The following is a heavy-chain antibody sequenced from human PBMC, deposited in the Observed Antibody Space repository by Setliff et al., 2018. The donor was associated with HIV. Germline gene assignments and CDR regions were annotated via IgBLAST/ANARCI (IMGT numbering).Heavy chain of an antibody. J-gene: IGHJ6*02. CDR2: IYHFGNT. Sequence: PSETLSLTCTVSGASSSSYYWTWILQPPGKGLEYIGYIYHFGNTNYNPSLKSRVTISVATSKNQFSLKLNSVTTADTAVDSCARSRTSSGYYGVTGYGMDVWGQGTTVTVSS. D-gene: IGHD3-22*01. CDR1: GASSSSYY. V-gene: IGHV4-59*01. CDR3: ARSRTSSGYYGVTGYGMDV.